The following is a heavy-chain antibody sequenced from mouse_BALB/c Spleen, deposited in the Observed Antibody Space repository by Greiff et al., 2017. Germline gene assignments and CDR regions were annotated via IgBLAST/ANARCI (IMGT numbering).Heavy chain of an antibody. J-gene: IGHJ2*01. CDR3: ARQGDSSYFDY. CDR2: ISNGGGST. D-gene: IGHD1-1*01. CDR1: GFTFSSYT. Sequence: EVMLVESGGGLVQPGGSLKLSCAASGFTFSSYTMSWVRQTPEKRLEWVAYISNGGGSTYYPDTVKGRFTISRDNAKNTLYLQMSSLKSEDTAMYYCARQGDSSYFDYWGQGTTLTVSS. V-gene: IGHV5-12-2*01.